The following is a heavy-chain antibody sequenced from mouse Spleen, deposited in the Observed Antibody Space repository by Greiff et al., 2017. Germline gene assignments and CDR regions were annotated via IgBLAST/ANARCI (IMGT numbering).Heavy chain of an antibody. CDR1: GYTFTDYN. D-gene: IGHD2-2*01. CDR3: ARPSTMVNAMDY. J-gene: IGHJ4*01. V-gene: IGHV1-18*01. Sequence: EVQLQQSGPELVKPGASVKIPCKASGYTFTDYNMDWVKQSHGKSLEWIGDINPNNGGTIYNQKFKGKATLTVDKSSSTAYMELRSLTSEDTAVYYCARPSTMVNAMDYWGQGTSVTVSS. CDR2: INPNNGGT.